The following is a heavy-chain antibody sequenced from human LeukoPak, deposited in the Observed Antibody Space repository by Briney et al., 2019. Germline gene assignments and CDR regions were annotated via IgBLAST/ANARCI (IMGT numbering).Heavy chain of an antibody. J-gene: IGHJ4*02. D-gene: IGHD6-19*01. CDR1: GFTFSTYG. CDR2: ISGAGGST. CDR3: AKRVAYSSGYYWDY. Sequence: GGSLRLSCAASGFTFSTYGMSWVRQAPGKGLEWVSAISGAGGSTYYADSLKGRFSISRDNSKNTLYLQMKSLRVEDTAIYYCAKRVAYSSGYYWDYWGQGTLVTVSS. V-gene: IGHV3-23*01.